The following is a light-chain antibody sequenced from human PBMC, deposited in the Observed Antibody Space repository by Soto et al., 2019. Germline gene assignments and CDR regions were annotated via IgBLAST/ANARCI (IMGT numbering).Light chain of an antibody. CDR3: QQRMNWPLT. Sequence: EIVMTHSPSTLSVSPGRGRSLSCRASQSVSRNLAWYQKKPGKAPRLLIYDASNRATGIPARFSGSGYETDFTITISSIEHEDVAFYYCQQRMNWPLTFGQGTRLEI. CDR2: DAS. J-gene: IGKJ5*01. V-gene: IGKV3-11*01. CDR1: QSVSRN.